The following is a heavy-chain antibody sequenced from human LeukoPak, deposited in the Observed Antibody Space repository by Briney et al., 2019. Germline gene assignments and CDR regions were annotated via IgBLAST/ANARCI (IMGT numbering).Heavy chain of an antibody. J-gene: IGHJ5*02. D-gene: IGHD5-12*01. V-gene: IGHV1-69*04. CDR1: GGTFSSYA. CDR3: ASGKGYTGGWFDP. CDR2: IIPILGIA. Sequence: ASVKLSCKPSGGTFSSYAISWVRQAPGQGLEWMGRIIPILGIANCAQKFQGRVTITADKATSTAYMELSSLRSEDTAVYYCASGKGYTGGWFDPWGQGTLVTVSS.